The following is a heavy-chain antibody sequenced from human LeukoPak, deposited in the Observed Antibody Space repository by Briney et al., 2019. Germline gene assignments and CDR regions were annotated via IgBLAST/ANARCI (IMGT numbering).Heavy chain of an antibody. J-gene: IGHJ4*02. CDR3: ARADVAAANFDY. D-gene: IGHD6-13*01. CDR2: IYYSGST. CDR1: GGSISSGGYY. Sequence: SEPLSLTCTVSGGSISSGGYYWSWIRQHPGKGLEWIGYIYYSGSTYYTPSLKSRVTISVDNSKNQFSLKLSSVTAAATAVYYCARADVAAANFDYWGQGTLVTVSS. V-gene: IGHV4-31*03.